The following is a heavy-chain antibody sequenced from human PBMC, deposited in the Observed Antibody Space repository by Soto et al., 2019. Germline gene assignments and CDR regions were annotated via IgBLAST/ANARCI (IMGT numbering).Heavy chain of an antibody. V-gene: IGHV4-34*01. Sequence: SETLSLTCAVYGGSFCGYYWGGIRQPPGKGLEWIGEINHSGSTNYNPSLKSRVTISVDTSKNQFSLKLSSVTAADTAVYYCASGKLGYCSGGSCYYYYYYYYMDVWGKGTTVTVSS. D-gene: IGHD2-15*01. J-gene: IGHJ6*03. CDR3: ASGKLGYCSGGSCYYYYYYYYMDV. CDR1: GGSFCGYY. CDR2: INHSGST.